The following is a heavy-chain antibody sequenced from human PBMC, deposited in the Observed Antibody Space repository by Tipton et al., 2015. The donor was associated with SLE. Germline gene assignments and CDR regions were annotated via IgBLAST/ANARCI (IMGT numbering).Heavy chain of an antibody. V-gene: IGHV4-39*07. CDR2: INHSGST. CDR3: ARGLGAAGTDYYYYMDV. Sequence: TLSLTCTVSGGSISSGDYYWSWIRQPPGKGLEWIGEINHSGSTNYNPSLKSRVTISVDTSKNQFSLKLSSVTAADTAVYYCARGLGAAGTDYYYYMDVWGKGTTVTVSS. D-gene: IGHD6-13*01. CDR1: GGSISSGDYY. J-gene: IGHJ6*03.